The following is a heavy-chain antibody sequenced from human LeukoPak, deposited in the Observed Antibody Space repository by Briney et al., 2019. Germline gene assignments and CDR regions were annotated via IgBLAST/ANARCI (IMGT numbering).Heavy chain of an antibody. V-gene: IGHV3-21*01. CDR3: ARGLSDSWGNLGF. J-gene: IGHJ4*02. CDR2: ISDSSNYI. D-gene: IGHD3-16*01. CDR1: GFTFSFYA. Sequence: GGSLRLSCAASGFTFSFYAMSWVRQAPGKGLEWVSSISDSSNYIYYTDSMKGRFTISRDNAENSLYLQMNSLRAEDTAVYYCARGLSDSWGNLGFWGQGTLVTVSS.